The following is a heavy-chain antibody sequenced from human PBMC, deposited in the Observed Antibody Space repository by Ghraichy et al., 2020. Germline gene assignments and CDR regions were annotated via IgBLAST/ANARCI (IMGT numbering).Heavy chain of an antibody. CDR2: IDWDDDK. Sequence: SGPTLVKPTQTLTLTCTFSGFSLSTSGMCVSWNRQPPGKALEWLARIDWDDDKYYSTSLKTRLTISKDTSKNQVVLTMTNMDPVDTATYYCARIREYAYYYGMDVWGQGTTVTVSS. D-gene: IGHD2/OR15-2a*01. V-gene: IGHV2-70*11. CDR3: ARIREYAYYYGMDV. J-gene: IGHJ6*02. CDR1: GFSLSTSGMC.